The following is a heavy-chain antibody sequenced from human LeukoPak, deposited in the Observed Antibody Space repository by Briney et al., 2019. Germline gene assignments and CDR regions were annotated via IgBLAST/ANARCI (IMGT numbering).Heavy chain of an antibody. V-gene: IGHV3-7*04. CDR3: ARDLSDDSSGYDLDY. Sequence: GRFTISRDNAKNSLYLQMNSLRAEDTAVYYCARDLSDDSSGYDLDYWGQGTLVTVSS. J-gene: IGHJ4*02. D-gene: IGHD3-22*01.